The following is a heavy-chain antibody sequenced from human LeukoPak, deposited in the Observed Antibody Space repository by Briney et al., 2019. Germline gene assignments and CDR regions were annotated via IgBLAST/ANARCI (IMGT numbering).Heavy chain of an antibody. CDR3: ARKNGLDY. CDR2: IKQDGSEK. V-gene: IGHV3-7*01. Sequence: GGSLRLSCGMSGFIFSSYWMSWVRQAPGKGLEWVANIKQDGSEKYYVDSVKGRFTISRDNAKNSLYLQMNSLRAEDTAVYYCARKNGLDYWGQGTLVTVSS. CDR1: GFIFSSYW. J-gene: IGHJ4*02.